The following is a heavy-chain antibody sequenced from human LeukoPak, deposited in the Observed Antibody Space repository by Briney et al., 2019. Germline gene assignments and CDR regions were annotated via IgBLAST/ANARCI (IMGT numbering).Heavy chain of an antibody. D-gene: IGHD6-19*01. J-gene: IGHJ3*02. Sequence: GGSLRLSCAASGFTFSDYYMSWIRQAPGNGLEWVSYISSSSSYTNYADSVKGRFTISRDNSKNTLYLQMNSLRAEDTAVYYCAKSTDDSSGWYGGAFDIWGQGTMVTVSS. CDR3: AKSTDDSSGWYGGAFDI. CDR2: ISSSSSYT. CDR1: GFTFSDYY. V-gene: IGHV3-11*03.